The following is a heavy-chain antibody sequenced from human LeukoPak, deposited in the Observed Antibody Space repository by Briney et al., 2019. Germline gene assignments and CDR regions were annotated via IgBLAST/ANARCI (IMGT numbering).Heavy chain of an antibody. J-gene: IGHJ4*02. CDR3: AKSVGATLFDY. V-gene: IGHV3-30*18. CDR1: GFTFSSYA. CDR2: IPYDGSNK. D-gene: IGHD1-26*01. Sequence: GGSLRLSCAASGFTFSSYAMSWVRQAPGKGLEWVAVIPYDGSNKYYADSVKGRLTISRDNSKNTLYLQMNTLRAEDTAVYYCAKSVGATLFDYWGQGTLVTVSS.